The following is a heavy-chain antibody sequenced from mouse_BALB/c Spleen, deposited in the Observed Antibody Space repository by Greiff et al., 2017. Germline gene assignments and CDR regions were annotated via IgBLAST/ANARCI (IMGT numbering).Heavy chain of an antibody. CDR1: GFTFSSYA. Sequence: EVKLVESGGGLVKPGGSLKLSCAASGFTFSSYAMSWVRQTPEKRLEWVASISSGGSTYYPDSVKGRFTISRDNARNILYLQMSSLRSEDTAMYYCARGYLAYWGQGTLVTVSA. V-gene: IGHV5-6-5*01. J-gene: IGHJ3*01. CDR2: ISSGGST. CDR3: ARGYLAY.